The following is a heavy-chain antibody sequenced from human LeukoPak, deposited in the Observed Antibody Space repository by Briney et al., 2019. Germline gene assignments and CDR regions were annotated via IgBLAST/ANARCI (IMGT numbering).Heavy chain of an antibody. CDR1: GGSISSYY. CDR3: ARDSGDPPFDY. Sequence: SETLSLTCTVSGGSISSYYWSWIRQPPGKGLEWIGYIYSSGSTNYNHSLKSRVTISEDTSQNPFSLKLSSVTAADTAVYYCARDSGDPPFDYWGQGTLVTVSS. CDR2: IYSSGST. J-gene: IGHJ4*02. V-gene: IGHV4-59*01.